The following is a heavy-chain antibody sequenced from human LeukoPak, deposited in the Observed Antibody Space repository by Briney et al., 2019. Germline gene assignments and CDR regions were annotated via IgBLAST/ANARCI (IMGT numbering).Heavy chain of an antibody. V-gene: IGHV3-21*01. D-gene: IGHD6-13*01. Sequence: PGGSLRLSCATSGFTFSRYSMNWVRQAPGKGLEWVSSISSSGSSIYYADSVKGRFTISRDNAKNSLYLQMNSLRAEDTAVYYCARGTAAAKIDYWGQGTLVTVSS. CDR2: ISSSGSSI. CDR3: ARGTAAAKIDY. CDR1: GFTFSRYS. J-gene: IGHJ4*02.